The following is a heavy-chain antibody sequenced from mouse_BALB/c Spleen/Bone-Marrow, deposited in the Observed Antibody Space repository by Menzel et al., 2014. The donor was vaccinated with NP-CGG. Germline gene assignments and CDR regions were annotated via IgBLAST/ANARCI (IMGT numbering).Heavy chain of an antibody. CDR1: GYTFTGYW. V-gene: IGHV1-61*01. Sequence: QVQLQQSGAELVRPGASVKLSCKASGYTFTGYWMNWVKQRPGQGLEWIGMIDPSDSETHYNQMFKDKATLSVDKSSSTAYMQLSSLTSDDTAVYYCARKYSKGGDYWGQGTALPVSS. CDR3: ARKYSKGGDY. D-gene: IGHD2-5*01. J-gene: IGHJ2*01. CDR2: IDPSDSET.